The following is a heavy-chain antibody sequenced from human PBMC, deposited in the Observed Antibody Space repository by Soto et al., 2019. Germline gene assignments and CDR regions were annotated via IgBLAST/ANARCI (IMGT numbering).Heavy chain of an antibody. Sequence: EVQVVESGGGLVKPGGSLRLSCAASGFSFSNTWMSWVRQPPGKGLEWVGRIKTKTDGGTTDYAAPVKGRFTLSRDDSKNTLYLQMKSLKTEDTAVYYCTTDFPAHGSDYLYYYGMDVWGQGTTVTVSS. J-gene: IGHJ6*02. CDR3: TTDFPAHGSDYLYYYGMDV. V-gene: IGHV3-15*01. CDR2: IKTKTDGGTT. D-gene: IGHD4-17*01. CDR1: GFSFSNTW.